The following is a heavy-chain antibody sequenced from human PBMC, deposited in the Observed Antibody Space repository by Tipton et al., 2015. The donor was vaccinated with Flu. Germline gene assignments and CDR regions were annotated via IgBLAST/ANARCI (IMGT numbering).Heavy chain of an antibody. CDR1: GYSISSGYY. CDR3: ARVSPRRVTAIVVVMLPEGYFDY. V-gene: IGHV4-38-2*01. D-gene: IGHD3-22*01. Sequence: TLSLTCAVSGYSISSGYYWGWIRQPPGRGLEWIGTFGTMSHSGRTYYNPSLKNRVTMSVDSSKNQFSLHLSSVTAADTAVYYCARVSPRRVTAIVVVMLPEGYFDYWGQGTLAIVSS. J-gene: IGHJ4*02. CDR2: FGTMSHSGRT.